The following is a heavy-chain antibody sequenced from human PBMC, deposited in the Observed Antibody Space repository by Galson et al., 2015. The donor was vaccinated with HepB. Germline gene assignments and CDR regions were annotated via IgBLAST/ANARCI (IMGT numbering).Heavy chain of an antibody. CDR1: GGSGSNYG. CDR2: MSYDGSFR. J-gene: IGHJ5*02. Sequence: ALRLAGAASGGSGSNYGIHGGGQGSGKGVEWMEVMSYDGSFRYYADSVKGRVTVSRDSSRSLLYLPMNSLSVEDTAVYYCAKGVPGQINMMINRILGFDPWGQGTQVTVSS. V-gene: IGHV3-30*18. CDR3: AKGVPGQINMMINRILGFDP. D-gene: IGHD2/OR15-2a*01.